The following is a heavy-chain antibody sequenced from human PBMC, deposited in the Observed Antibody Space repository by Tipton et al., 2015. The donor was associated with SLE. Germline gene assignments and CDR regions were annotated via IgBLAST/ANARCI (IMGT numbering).Heavy chain of an antibody. J-gene: IGHJ3*01. CDR2: IREDGSEK. Sequence: GSLRLSCAVSGFTFSNNWMAWVRQAPGKGLEWVAHIREDGSEKFYVDSVRDRFAISRDNAKNSLYLHMNSLRAEDTAVYYCVREYQGRFYVNGAFDVWGQGTVVTVSS. CDR3: VREYQGRFYVNGAFDV. CDR1: GFTFSNNW. V-gene: IGHV3-7*01. D-gene: IGHD1-26*01.